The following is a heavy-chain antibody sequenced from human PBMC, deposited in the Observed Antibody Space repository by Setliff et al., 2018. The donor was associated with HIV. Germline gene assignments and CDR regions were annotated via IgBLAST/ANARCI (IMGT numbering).Heavy chain of an antibody. CDR1: GVSVGSGDYY. J-gene: IGHJ4*02. V-gene: IGHV4-31*03. Sequence: SETLSLTCSVSGVSVGSGDYYWHWIRQHPEKALEWIGYIFHSGDTYYNPSRKSRISMSVDPSKNQFSLELTSLTAADTAVYYCATRPRIAARPFDYWGQGMLVTVSS. D-gene: IGHD6-6*01. CDR2: IFHSGDT. CDR3: ATRPRIAARPFDY.